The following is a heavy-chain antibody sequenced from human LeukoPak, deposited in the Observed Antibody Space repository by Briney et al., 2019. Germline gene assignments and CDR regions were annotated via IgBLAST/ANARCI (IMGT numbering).Heavy chain of an antibody. CDR1: GFTLSSYW. Sequence: PGGSLRLSCAASGFTLSSYWMSWVRQAPGKGREWVANIKQDGSEKYYVDSVKGRFTISRDNAKNSLYLQMNSQRAEDTAVYYCASETTVPMYYFDYWGQGTLVTVSS. CDR2: IKQDGSEK. V-gene: IGHV3-7*01. CDR3: ASETTVPMYYFDY. J-gene: IGHJ4*02. D-gene: IGHD4-17*01.